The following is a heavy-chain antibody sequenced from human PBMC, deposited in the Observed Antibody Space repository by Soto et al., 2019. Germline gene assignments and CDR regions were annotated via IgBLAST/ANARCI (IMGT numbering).Heavy chain of an antibody. Sequence: SETLSLTCTVSGGSISSYYWSWIRQPPGKGLEWIGYIYYSGSTNYNPSLKSRVTISVDTSKNQFSLKLSSVTAADTAVYYCAGADGFGELNNWFDPWGQGTLVTVSS. D-gene: IGHD3-10*01. CDR3: AGADGFGELNNWFDP. V-gene: IGHV4-59*01. CDR2: IYYSGST. J-gene: IGHJ5*02. CDR1: GGSISSYY.